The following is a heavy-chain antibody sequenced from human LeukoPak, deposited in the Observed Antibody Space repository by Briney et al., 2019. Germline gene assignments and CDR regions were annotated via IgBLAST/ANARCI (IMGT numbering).Heavy chain of an antibody. V-gene: IGHV6-1*01. D-gene: IGHD4-23*01. CDR1: GDSVSSNSAA. Sequence: SQTLSLTCAISGDSVSSNSAAWNWIRQSPSRGLEWLGRTYYRSKWYNDYEVSVKSRITINPDTSKNQFSLQLNSVTPEDTAVYYCARAEDGGNYYYYYGMDVWGQGTTVTVSS. CDR2: TYYRSKWYN. CDR3: ARAEDGGNYYYYYGMDV. J-gene: IGHJ6*02.